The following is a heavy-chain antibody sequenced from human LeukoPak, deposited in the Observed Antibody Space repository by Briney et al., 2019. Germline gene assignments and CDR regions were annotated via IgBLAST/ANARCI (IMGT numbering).Heavy chain of an antibody. V-gene: IGHV4-39*07. D-gene: IGHD6-13*01. CDR3: ARDAGGQYSSSWYGSRVYFDY. J-gene: IGHJ4*02. CDR1: GGSISSSSYY. CDR2: IYYSGST. Sequence: SETLSLTCTVSGGSISSSSYYWGWIRQPPGKGLEWIGSIYYSGSTYYNPSLKSRVTISVDTSKNQFSLKLSSVTAADTAVYYCARDAGGQYSSSWYGSRVYFDYWGQGTLVTVSS.